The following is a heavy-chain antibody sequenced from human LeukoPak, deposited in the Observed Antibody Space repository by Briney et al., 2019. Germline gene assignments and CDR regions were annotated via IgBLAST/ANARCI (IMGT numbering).Heavy chain of an antibody. Sequence: SETLSLXCAVYGGSFSGYYWSWIRQPPGKGLEWIGEINHSGSTNYNPSLKSRVTISVDTSKNQFSLKLSSVTAADTAVYYCARVDRDTAMVIGDYYMDVWGKGTTVTVSS. J-gene: IGHJ6*03. CDR1: GGSFSGYY. V-gene: IGHV4-34*01. CDR3: ARVDRDTAMVIGDYYMDV. CDR2: INHSGST. D-gene: IGHD5-18*01.